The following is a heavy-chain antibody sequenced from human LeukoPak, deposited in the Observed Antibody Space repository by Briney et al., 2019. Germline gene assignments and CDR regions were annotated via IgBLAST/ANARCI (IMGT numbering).Heavy chain of an antibody. CDR3: ARRGYSYGYDY. Sequence: GESLKISCEGSRYNFASYWIAWVRQMPGKGLEWMGIIYPSDSDTRYSPSFQGQVTISADKSISTAYLQWSSLKASDTAMYYCARRGYSYGYDYWGQGTLVTVSS. CDR1: RYNFASYW. CDR2: IYPSDSDT. V-gene: IGHV5-51*01. J-gene: IGHJ4*02. D-gene: IGHD5-18*01.